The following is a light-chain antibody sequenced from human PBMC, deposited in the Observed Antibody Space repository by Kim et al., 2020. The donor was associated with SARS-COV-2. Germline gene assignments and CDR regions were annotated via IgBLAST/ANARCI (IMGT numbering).Light chain of an antibody. Sequence: SYELTQPPSMSVSPGQTASITCSGDKLGNTFASWYQQKPGQSPVLVIYQDNKRPSGIPERFSGSKSGNTATLTISGTQPMDEADYYCQAWDSSTYV. CDR3: QAWDSSTYV. CDR2: QDN. V-gene: IGLV3-1*01. CDR1: KLGNTF. J-gene: IGLJ1*01.